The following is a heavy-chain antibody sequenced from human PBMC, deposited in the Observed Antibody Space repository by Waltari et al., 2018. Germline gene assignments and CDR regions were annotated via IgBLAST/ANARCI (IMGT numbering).Heavy chain of an antibody. CDR3: ARTYYYDSSGYYVYFDY. CDR2: IYYSGIT. Sequence: QVQLQESGPGLVKPSQTLSLTCTVSGGSISSGGYYWSWIRQHPGKGLEWMGYIYYSGITHYNPSLKSRVTISGVTSKNQFSLKLSSVTAADTAVYYCARTYYYDSSGYYVYFDYWGQGTLVTVSS. D-gene: IGHD3-22*01. CDR1: GGSISSGGYY. V-gene: IGHV4-31*03. J-gene: IGHJ4*02.